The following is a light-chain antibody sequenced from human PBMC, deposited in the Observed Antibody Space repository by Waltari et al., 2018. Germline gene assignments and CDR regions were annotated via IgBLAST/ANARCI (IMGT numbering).Light chain of an antibody. CDR1: QSVGRY. V-gene: IGKV3-20*01. J-gene: IGKJ1*01. Sequence: EIVLTQSPGTLSLSPGERATLPCRASQSVGRYLAWYQQKPGQAPRPLIYGASSRATGIPDRFSGSGSGTDFSLTISRLEPEDFAVYYCQNHERLPAMFGQGTKVEIK. CDR2: GAS. CDR3: QNHERLPAM.